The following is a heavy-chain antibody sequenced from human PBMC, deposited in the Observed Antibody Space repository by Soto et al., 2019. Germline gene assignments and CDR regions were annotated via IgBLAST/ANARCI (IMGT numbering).Heavy chain of an antibody. V-gene: IGHV3-53*01. D-gene: IGHD4-4*01. Sequence: GGSLRLSCAASGFTVSSNYMSWVRQAPGKGLEWVSVIYSGGSTYYADSVKGRFTISRDNSKNTLYLQMNSLRAEDTAVYYCAVRGDDYSNKLYYYYGMDVWGQGTTVTVSS. CDR1: GFTVSSNY. CDR2: IYSGGST. CDR3: AVRGDDYSNKLYYYYGMDV. J-gene: IGHJ6*02.